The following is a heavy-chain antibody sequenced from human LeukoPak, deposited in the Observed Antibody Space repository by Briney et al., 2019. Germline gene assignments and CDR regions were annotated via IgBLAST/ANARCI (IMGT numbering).Heavy chain of an antibody. CDR1: GGSISSYY. CDR2: IYYSGST. Sequence: PSETLSLTCTVSGGSISSYYWSWIRQPPGRGLEWIGYIYYSGSTNYNPSLKSRVTISVDTSKNQFSLKLSSATAADTAVYYYARQRSYEGAFDIWGQGTMVTVSS. D-gene: IGHD1-26*01. CDR3: ARQRSYEGAFDI. V-gene: IGHV4-59*08. J-gene: IGHJ3*02.